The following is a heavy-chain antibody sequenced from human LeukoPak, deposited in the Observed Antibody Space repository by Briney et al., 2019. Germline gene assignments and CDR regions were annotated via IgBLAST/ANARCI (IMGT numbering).Heavy chain of an antibody. V-gene: IGHV4-38-2*02. CDR1: GYSISSGYY. CDR3: AREDRAAMDFGY. J-gene: IGHJ4*02. Sequence: SETLSLTCAVSGYSISSGYYWGWIRQPPGKGLEWIGSIFHSGTTYYNPSLKSRVTISVDTSKNQFSLKLSSVTAADTAVYFCAREDRAAMDFGYWGQGTLVTVSS. CDR2: IFHSGTT. D-gene: IGHD5-18*01.